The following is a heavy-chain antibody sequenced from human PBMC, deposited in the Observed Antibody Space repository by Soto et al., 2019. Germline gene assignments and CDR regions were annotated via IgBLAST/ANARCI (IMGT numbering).Heavy chain of an antibody. V-gene: IGHV1-8*01. J-gene: IGHJ5*02. CDR2: MNPNSGNT. CDR3: PRCLKYGDYSGQFHP. CDR1: GYTFTSYD. D-gene: IGHD4-17*01. Sequence: QVQLLQSGAAVKKPWASVKVSCKASGYTFTSYDINWVRQAPGQGLDYLGWMNPNSGNTGYVQKFQGRVTMTRDISKGTAHMQLRSLRSQDTAVYYCPRCLKYGDYSGQFHPRGQGTLATVSS.